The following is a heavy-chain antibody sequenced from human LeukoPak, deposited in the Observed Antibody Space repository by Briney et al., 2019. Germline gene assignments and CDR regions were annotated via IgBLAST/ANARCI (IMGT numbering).Heavy chain of an antibody. D-gene: IGHD5-24*01. Sequence: SVKVSCKASGGTFSSYGISWVRQAPEQGLEWMGGIIPIFGTANYAQKFQGRVTITADKSTSTAYMELSSLRSEDTAVYYCAKTPVGMVTLDYWGQGTLVTVSS. CDR1: GGTFSSYG. CDR2: IIPIFGTA. J-gene: IGHJ4*02. CDR3: AKTPVGMVTLDY. V-gene: IGHV1-69*06.